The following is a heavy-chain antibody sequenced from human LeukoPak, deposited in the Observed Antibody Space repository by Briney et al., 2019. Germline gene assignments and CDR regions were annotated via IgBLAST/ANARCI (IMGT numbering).Heavy chain of an antibody. J-gene: IGHJ5*02. CDR1: GFTFSSYE. CDR2: ISSSGSTI. V-gene: IGHV3-48*03. Sequence: GGSLRLSCAASGFTFSSYEMNWVRQAPGKGLEWVSYISSSGSTIYYADSVKGRFTISRDNAKNSLYLQMNSLRAEDTAVYYYARASYSSSWIFDPWGQGTLVTVSS. CDR3: ARASYSSSWIFDP. D-gene: IGHD6-13*01.